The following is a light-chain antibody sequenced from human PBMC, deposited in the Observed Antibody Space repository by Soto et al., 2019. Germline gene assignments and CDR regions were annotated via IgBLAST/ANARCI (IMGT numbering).Light chain of an antibody. CDR2: EAS. J-gene: IGKJ1*01. V-gene: IGKV1-27*01. Sequence: IQSWKAPPFLAAAVGDRVTIACRASQGIRHYLAWYQQKRGMVPTLLIYEASNLQARPPSRFRGGGSATEFPLTISILPPEVAASYYCQTLDSAPRTFGPGTKV. CDR1: QGIRHY. CDR3: QTLDSAPRT.